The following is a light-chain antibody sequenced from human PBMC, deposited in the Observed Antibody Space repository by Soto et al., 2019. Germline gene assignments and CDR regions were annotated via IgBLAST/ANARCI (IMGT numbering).Light chain of an antibody. Sequence: DIQMTQSPSSVSASVGDRVTITCRASQGISSWLAWYQKKPGKAPMLLIYAASSLQSGVPSRSSASGSATDFTRNISSLQPEDFATYYCQQANSFPHVFGPGTKVDIK. J-gene: IGKJ3*01. CDR3: QQANSFPHV. CDR2: AAS. CDR1: QGISSW. V-gene: IGKV1-12*01.